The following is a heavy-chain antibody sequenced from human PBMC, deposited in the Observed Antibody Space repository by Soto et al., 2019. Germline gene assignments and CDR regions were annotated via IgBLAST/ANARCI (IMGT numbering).Heavy chain of an antibody. J-gene: IGHJ6*03. CDR1: GGSISSYY. CDR2: IYYSGST. V-gene: IGHV4-59*01. Sequence: SETLSLTCTVSGGSISSYYWSWIRQPPGKGLEWIGYIYYSGSTNYNPSLKSRVTISVDTSKNQFSLKLSSVTAADTAVYYCARDSYGDRPGRYYYMDVWGKGTTVTVSS. D-gene: IGHD4-17*01. CDR3: ARDSYGDRPGRYYYMDV.